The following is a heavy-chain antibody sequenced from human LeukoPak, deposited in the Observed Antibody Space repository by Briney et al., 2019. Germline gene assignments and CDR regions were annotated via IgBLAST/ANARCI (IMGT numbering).Heavy chain of an antibody. D-gene: IGHD4-23*01. V-gene: IGHV3-48*03. Sequence: GGSLRLSCAASGFTFSSYEMHWVRQAPGKGREWVAYISSSGSTIYYADSVKGRFTIPRDNAKNSLYLQMNSLRAEDTAVYYCARDYGGSSPFDYWGQGTLVTVSS. CDR3: ARDYGGSSPFDY. J-gene: IGHJ4*02. CDR2: ISSSGSTI. CDR1: GFTFSSYE.